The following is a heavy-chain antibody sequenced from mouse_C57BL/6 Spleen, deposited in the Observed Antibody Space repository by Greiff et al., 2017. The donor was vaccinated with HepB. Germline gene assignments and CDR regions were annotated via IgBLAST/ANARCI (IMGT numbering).Heavy chain of an antibody. Sequence: EVQLQQSGAELVRPGASVKLSCTASGFNIKDDYMHWVKQRPEQGLEWIGWIDPENGDTEYASKFQGKATITADTSSNPAYLQLSSLTSEDTAVYYGTTGLRGFAYWGQGTLVTVSA. J-gene: IGHJ3*01. V-gene: IGHV14-4*01. CDR3: TTGLRGFAY. D-gene: IGHD1-1*01. CDR1: GFNIKDDY. CDR2: IDPENGDT.